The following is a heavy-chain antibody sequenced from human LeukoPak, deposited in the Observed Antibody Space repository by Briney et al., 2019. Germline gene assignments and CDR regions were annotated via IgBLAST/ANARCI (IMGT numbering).Heavy chain of an antibody. D-gene: IGHD2-2*01. J-gene: IGHJ6*03. CDR2: IYYSGST. V-gene: IGHV4-59*01. CDR1: GGSISSYY. Sequence: SETLSLTCTVSGGSISSYYWSWIRQPPGKGLEWIGYIYYSGSTNYNPSLKSRVTISVDTSKNQFSLKLGSVTAADTAVYYCARDLGGVVVPAAPRDSYYYYYYMDVWGKGTTVTVSS. CDR3: ARDLGGVVVPAAPRDSYYYYYYMDV.